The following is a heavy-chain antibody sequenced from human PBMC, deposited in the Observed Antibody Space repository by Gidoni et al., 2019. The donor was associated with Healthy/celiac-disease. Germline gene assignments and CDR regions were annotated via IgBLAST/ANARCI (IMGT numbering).Heavy chain of an antibody. CDR1: GGSFSGYY. J-gene: IGHJ4*02. Sequence: QVQLQQWGAGLLKPSETLSLTCAVYGGSFSGYYWSWIRQPPGKGLEWIGEINHSGSTNYNPSLKSRVTISVDTSKNQFSLKLSSVTAADTAVYYCARGRGIAVAGTRLDYWGQGTLVTVSS. V-gene: IGHV4-34*01. CDR3: ARGRGIAVAGTRLDY. D-gene: IGHD6-19*01. CDR2: INHSGST.